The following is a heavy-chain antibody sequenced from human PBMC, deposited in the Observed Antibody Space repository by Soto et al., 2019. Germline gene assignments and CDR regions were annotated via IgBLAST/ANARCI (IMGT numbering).Heavy chain of an antibody. V-gene: IGHV3-30-3*01. CDR3: ARDGTYRSSWYYYYYYYGMDV. D-gene: IGHD6-13*01. CDR1: GFTFSSYA. J-gene: IGHJ6*02. CDR2: ISYDGSNK. Sequence: PGGSLRLSCAASGFTFSSYAMHWVRQAPGKGLEWVAVISYDGSNKYYADSVKGRFTISRDNSKNTLYLQMNSLRAEDTAVYYCARDGTYRSSWYYYYYYYGMDVWGQGTTVTVSS.